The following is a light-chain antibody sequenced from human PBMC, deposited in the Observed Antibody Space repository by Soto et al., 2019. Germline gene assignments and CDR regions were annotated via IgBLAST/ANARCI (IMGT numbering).Light chain of an antibody. CDR2: KAS. J-gene: IGKJ3*01. V-gene: IGKV1-5*03. CDR3: QQYKSYSS. CDR1: QSISTW. Sequence: DIQMTQSPSTLSASVGDRVTITCRASQSISTWLAWYQQKPGKAPKLLIYKASNLESGVPSRFSGSGSGTEFTLTISSLQPDDFATYYCQQYKSYSSFGPGPKVDI.